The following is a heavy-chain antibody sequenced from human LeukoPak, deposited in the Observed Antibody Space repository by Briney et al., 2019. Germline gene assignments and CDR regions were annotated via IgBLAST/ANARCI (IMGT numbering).Heavy chain of an antibody. CDR2: IKQDGSEK. Sequence: RSGGSLRLSCAASGFTFSSYWMSWVRQAPGKGLEWVANIKQDGSEKYYADSVKGRFTISRDNSKNTLDLQMNNLRAEDTAVYYCARDHYYVPDYWGQGTLVTVSS. D-gene: IGHD3-10*02. CDR1: GFTFSSYW. V-gene: IGHV3-7*01. J-gene: IGHJ4*02. CDR3: ARDHYYVPDY.